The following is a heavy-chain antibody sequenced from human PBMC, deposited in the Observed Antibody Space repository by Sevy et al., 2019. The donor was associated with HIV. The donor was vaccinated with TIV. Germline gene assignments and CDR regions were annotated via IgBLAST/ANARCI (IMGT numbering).Heavy chain of an antibody. CDR2: MNPNSGNT. Sequence: ASLKVSCKASGYTFTSYDINWVRQATGQGLEWMGWMNPNSGNTGYAQKFQGRVTMTRNTSISTAYMELSSLRSEDTAVYYCARGTTGTTGRGYYYYGMDVWGQGTTVTVSS. D-gene: IGHD1-1*01. V-gene: IGHV1-8*01. CDR1: GYTFTSYD. J-gene: IGHJ6*02. CDR3: ARGTTGTTGRGYYYYGMDV.